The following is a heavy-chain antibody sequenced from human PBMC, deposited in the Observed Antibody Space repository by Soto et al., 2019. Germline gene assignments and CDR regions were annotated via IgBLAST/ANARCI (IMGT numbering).Heavy chain of an antibody. CDR1: GFTFSDRG. CDR2: ISYDGSDK. J-gene: IGHJ3*02. CDR3: AKVRGSPTHDAFDI. V-gene: IGHV3-30*18. Sequence: GGSLRLSCSASGFTFSDRGFHWVRQAPGKGLEWVAVISYDGSDKYYADSVKGRFTISRDNSKKTLYLQMTSLRADDTAVYYCAKVRGSPTHDAFDIWGQGTMVTVSS. D-gene: IGHD1-26*01.